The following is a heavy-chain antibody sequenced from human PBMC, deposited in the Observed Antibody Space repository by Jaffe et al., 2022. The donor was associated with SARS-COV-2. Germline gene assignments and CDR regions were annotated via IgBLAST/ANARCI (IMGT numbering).Heavy chain of an antibody. Sequence: QLQLHESGPGLVKPSETLSLTCAVSGDSITSSDYYWGWIRQPPGKGLEWIGSLYYRGRTFYNDSLKSRLTISVDTSKNQLSLKVNSVTAADTGVYYCARQTSNWFDPWGQGTLVTVSS. D-gene: IGHD2-2*01. J-gene: IGHJ5*02. CDR2: LYYRGRT. CDR3: ARQTSNWFDP. CDR1: GDSITSSDYY. V-gene: IGHV4-39*01.